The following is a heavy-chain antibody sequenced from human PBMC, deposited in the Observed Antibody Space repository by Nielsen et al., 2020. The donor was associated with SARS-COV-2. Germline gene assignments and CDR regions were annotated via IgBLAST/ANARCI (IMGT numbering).Heavy chain of an antibody. D-gene: IGHD3-22*01. V-gene: IGHV6-1*01. CDR3: AREGGYYDSSGYYYYYYGMDV. CDR2: TYYRSKWYN. J-gene: IGHJ6*02. CDR1: GDSVSSNSAA. Sequence: SQTLSLTCAISGDSVSSNSAAWNWIRQSPSRGLEWLGRTYYRSKWYNDYAVSVKSRITINPDTSKNQFSLHLNSVTPEDTAVYYCAREGGYYDSSGYYYYYYGMDVWGQGTTVTVSS.